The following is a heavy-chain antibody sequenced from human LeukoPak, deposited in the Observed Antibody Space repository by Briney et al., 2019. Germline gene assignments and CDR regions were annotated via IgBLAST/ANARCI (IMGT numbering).Heavy chain of an antibody. Sequence: GGSLRLSCSASGFTFSTYAMHWVRQAPGRRLQYVSGISMNVQTTYYAGSVKGRFTISRDSSKNTVYLQMNSLTAEDTAVYYCVREGLERRTNFDYWGQGTLVSVSS. CDR3: VREGLERRTNFDY. CDR2: ISMNVQTT. CDR1: GFTFSTYA. J-gene: IGHJ4*02. D-gene: IGHD1-1*01. V-gene: IGHV3-64D*06.